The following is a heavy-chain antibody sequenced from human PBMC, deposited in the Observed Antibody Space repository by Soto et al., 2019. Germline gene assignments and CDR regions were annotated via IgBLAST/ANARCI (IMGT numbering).Heavy chain of an antibody. CDR3: ARNSRIEADGTGAFDI. Sequence: PGGSLRLSCAASGFTFSDYYMSWIRQAPGKGLEWVSYISSSSSYTNYADSVKGRFTISRDNAKNSLYLQMNSLRAEETAVYYCARNSRIEADGTGAFDIWGQGTMVTVSS. CDR2: ISSSSSYT. D-gene: IGHD6-13*01. J-gene: IGHJ3*02. V-gene: IGHV3-11*06. CDR1: GFTFSDYY.